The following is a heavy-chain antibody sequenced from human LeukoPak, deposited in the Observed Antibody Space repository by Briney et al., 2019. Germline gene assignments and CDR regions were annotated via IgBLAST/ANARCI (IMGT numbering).Heavy chain of an antibody. Sequence: PSETLSLTCTVSGGSISSSSYYWGWIRQPPGKGLEWIGSISYSGRTYYYPSLKSRVTISVDTSKNQFSLNLNSVTAADTAVYYCARDPTGSYGFDPWGQGTLVTVSS. CDR1: GGSISSSSYY. D-gene: IGHD1-26*01. V-gene: IGHV4-39*07. CDR3: ARDPTGSYGFDP. J-gene: IGHJ5*02. CDR2: ISYSGRT.